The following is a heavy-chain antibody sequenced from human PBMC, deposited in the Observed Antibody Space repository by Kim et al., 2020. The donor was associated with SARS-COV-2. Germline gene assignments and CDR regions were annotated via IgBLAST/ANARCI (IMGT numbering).Heavy chain of an antibody. Sequence: GGSLRLSCAASGFTFSRYWMHWVRQAPGKGLVWVSRINSDGSTTSYADSVKGRFTISRDNAKNTLYLQKNSLRAEDTAVYYCARSRFNWNDVHYWGQGTLVTVSS. J-gene: IGHJ4*02. CDR1: GFTFSRYW. CDR2: INSDGSTT. D-gene: IGHD1-1*01. V-gene: IGHV3-74*01. CDR3: ARSRFNWNDVHY.